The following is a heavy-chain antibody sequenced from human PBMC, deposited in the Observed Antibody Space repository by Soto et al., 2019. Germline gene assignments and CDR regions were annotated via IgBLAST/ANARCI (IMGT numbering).Heavy chain of an antibody. Sequence: QVQLQESGPGLVKPSETLSLTCSVSGSSIINSEWGWVRQPPGQTLEWIGYIYPNGDTNYSPSLKSRVAISVDPSNNQLSLKLNSVTATDTAVYFCARVTAGTEYFDLWGQGTVVSVSS. D-gene: IGHD6-19*01. CDR2: IYPNGDT. CDR3: ARVTAGTEYFDL. V-gene: IGHV4-4*08. J-gene: IGHJ3*01. CDR1: GSSIINSE.